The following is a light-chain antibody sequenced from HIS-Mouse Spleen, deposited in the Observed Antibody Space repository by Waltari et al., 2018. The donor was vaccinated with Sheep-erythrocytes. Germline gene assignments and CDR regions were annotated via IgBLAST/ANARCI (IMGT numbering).Light chain of an antibody. CDR3: CSYAGSSTPWV. Sequence: QSALTQPASVSGSPGQSITISCTGTSSDVGSYNLVSWYQQHPGKAPKLMIYEGSKRPSWVSNRCSCSKSGNTSSLTISGLQAEDEADYYCCSYAGSSTPWVFGGGTKLTVL. CDR2: EGS. CDR1: SSDVGSYNL. V-gene: IGLV2-23*01. J-gene: IGLJ3*02.